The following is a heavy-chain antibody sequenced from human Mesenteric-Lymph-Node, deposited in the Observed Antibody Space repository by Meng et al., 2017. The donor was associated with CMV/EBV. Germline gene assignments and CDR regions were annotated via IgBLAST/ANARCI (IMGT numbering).Heavy chain of an antibody. D-gene: IGHD3-22*01. J-gene: IGHJ4*02. Sequence: GESLKISCAASGFTFDDYTMHWVRQAPGKGLEWVSLISWDGGSTYYADSVKGRFTISRDNSKNSLYLQINSLRTEDTALYYCAKAHSSGYYVDYWGQGTLVTVSS. V-gene: IGHV3-43*01. CDR3: AKAHSSGYYVDY. CDR1: GFTFDDYT. CDR2: ISWDGGST.